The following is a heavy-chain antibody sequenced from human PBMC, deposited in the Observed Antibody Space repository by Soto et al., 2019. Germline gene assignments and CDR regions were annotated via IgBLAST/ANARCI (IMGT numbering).Heavy chain of an antibody. CDR3: ARGQVVVVTAIYYYYYGMDV. V-gene: IGHV1-69*12. Sequence: QVQLVQSGAEVKKPGSSVKVSCKASGGTFSSYAISWVRQAPGQGLEWMGGIIPIFGTANYAQKFQGRVTITANESTSTGYMELSSLRSEDTAVYYCARGQVVVVTAIYYYYYGMDVWGQGTTVTVSS. CDR2: IIPIFGTA. CDR1: GGTFSSYA. J-gene: IGHJ6*02. D-gene: IGHD2-21*02.